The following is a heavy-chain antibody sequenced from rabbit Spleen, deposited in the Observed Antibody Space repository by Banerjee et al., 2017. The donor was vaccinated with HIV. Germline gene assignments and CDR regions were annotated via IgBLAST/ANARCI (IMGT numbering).Heavy chain of an antibody. Sequence: QSLEESGGDLVQPEGSLTLTCTASGFSFSTTYYMCWVRQAPGKGLEWIAFTDLGSSGSTYYASRAKGRFTCSKTSSTTVTLQVTRLTAADTATYFCARDTSSSFSSYGMDLWGQGTLVTVS. V-gene: IGHV1S40*01. CDR2: TDLGSSGST. J-gene: IGHJ6*01. CDR3: ARDTSSSFSSYGMDL. D-gene: IGHD1-1*01. CDR1: GFSFSTTYY.